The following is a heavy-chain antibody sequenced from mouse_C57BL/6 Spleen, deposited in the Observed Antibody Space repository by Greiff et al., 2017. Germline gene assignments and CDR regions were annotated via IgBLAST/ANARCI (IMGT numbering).Heavy chain of an antibody. CDR2: IYPGDGDT. V-gene: IGHV1-80*01. D-gene: IGHD2-1*01. Sequence: QVQLQQSGAELVKPGASVKISCKASGYAFSSYWMNWVKQRPGKGLEWIGQIYPGDGDTNYNGKFKGKATLTADKSSSTAYMQLSSLTSEDSAVYFCARGDGNYYAIDYWGQGTSVTVSS. CDR3: ARGDGNYYAIDY. J-gene: IGHJ4*01. CDR1: GYAFSSYW.